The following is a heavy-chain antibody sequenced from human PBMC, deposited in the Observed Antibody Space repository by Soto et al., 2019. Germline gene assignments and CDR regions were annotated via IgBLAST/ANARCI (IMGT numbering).Heavy chain of an antibody. CDR2: IIPIFGTA. V-gene: IGHV1-69*06. D-gene: IGHD3-3*01. CDR1: GGTFSSYA. CDR3: ASLYTYYDFWSGYRHVDY. Sequence: SVKVSCKASGGTFSSYAISWVRQAPGQGLEWMGGIIPIFGTANYAQKFQGRVTITADKSTSTAYMELSSLRSEDTAVYYCASLYTYYDFWSGYRHVDYWGQGTLVTVSS. J-gene: IGHJ4*02.